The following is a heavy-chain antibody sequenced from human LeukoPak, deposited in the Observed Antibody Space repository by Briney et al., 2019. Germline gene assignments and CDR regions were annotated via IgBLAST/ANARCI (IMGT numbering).Heavy chain of an antibody. CDR1: GYTFTSYG. J-gene: IGHJ5*02. CDR3: ARDPSIVGATTVFDP. CDR2: ISAYNGNT. V-gene: IGHV1-18*01. Sequence: ASVNVSCKASGYTFTSYGISCVRQAPGQGREWMGWISAYNGNTNYAQKLQGRVTITTDTSTSTAYMELRSLRSDDTAVYYCARDPSIVGATTVFDPWGQGTLVTVSS. D-gene: IGHD1-26*01.